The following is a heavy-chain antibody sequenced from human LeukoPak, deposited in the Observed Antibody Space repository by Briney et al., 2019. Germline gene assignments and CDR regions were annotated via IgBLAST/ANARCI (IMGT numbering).Heavy chain of an antibody. D-gene: IGHD4-23*01. CDR2: ISTYRGHT. V-gene: IGHV1-18*01. CDR1: GCTFTNYG. J-gene: IGHJ4*02. CDR3: ARMGGWEQSDYDGNPDY. Sequence: ASVKVSCKASGCTFTNYGITWVRQAPGQGLEWMGWISTYRGHTNYAQNLQGRVTMTTDRSTSTAYMELRSLRSDDTAVYYCARMGGWEQSDYDGNPDYWGQGTLVTVSS.